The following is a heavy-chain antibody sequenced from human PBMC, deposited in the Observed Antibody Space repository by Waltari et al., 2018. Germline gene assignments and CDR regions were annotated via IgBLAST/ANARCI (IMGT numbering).Heavy chain of an antibody. CDR3: STFRLLGY. V-gene: IGHV3-7*03. CDR2: INYDGSVK. D-gene: IGHD2-15*01. CDR1: GLMFSSYW. Sequence: EVQLAESGGGLVQPGGSLRLSCDVSGLMFSSYWMTWVRQGPGKGWEWVANINYDGSVKNYVDSVKGRFTSSRDNIKNSFFLQMNSLRAEDTAVYYCSTFRLLGYWGQGSLVTVSS. J-gene: IGHJ4*02.